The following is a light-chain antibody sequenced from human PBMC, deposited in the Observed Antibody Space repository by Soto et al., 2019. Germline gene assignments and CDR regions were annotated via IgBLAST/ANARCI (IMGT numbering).Light chain of an antibody. J-gene: IGLJ1*01. CDR1: SSDVGGYNY. Sequence: QSALTQPASVSGSPGQSITISCTGTSSDVGGYNYVSWYQQHPGKAPKLMIYDVSNRPSGVSNRFSGSKSANTASLTISGLQAEDEADYYCSSHTSSSTSYVFGTGTKLT. V-gene: IGLV2-14*01. CDR3: SSHTSSSTSYV. CDR2: DVS.